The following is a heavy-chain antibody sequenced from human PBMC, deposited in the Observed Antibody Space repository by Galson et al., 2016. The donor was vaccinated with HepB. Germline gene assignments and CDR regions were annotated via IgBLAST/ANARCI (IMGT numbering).Heavy chain of an antibody. CDR3: ARGAYSSFDI. Sequence: CAISGDSVSNNRVAWNWIRQSPSRGLEWLGRTYRGSNQYAASMRGRIATNSDTSTNQFSLQLSSVTPEDTGLYYCARGAYSSFDIWGQGTMVTVSS. J-gene: IGHJ3*02. D-gene: IGHD2-15*01. CDR1: GDSVSNNRVA. V-gene: IGHV6-1*01. CDR2: TYRGSN.